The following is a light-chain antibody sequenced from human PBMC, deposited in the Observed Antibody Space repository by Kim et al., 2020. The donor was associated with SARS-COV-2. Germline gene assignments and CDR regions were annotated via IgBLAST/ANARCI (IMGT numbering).Light chain of an antibody. V-gene: IGLV3-21*04. CDR2: YDS. CDR3: QVWDSSSDHPL. Sequence: VSVAPGKTARITCGGNNIGSKSVHWYQQKPGQAPVLVIYYDSDRPSGIPERFSGSNSGNTATLTISRVEAGDEADYYCQVWDSSSDHPLFGGGTQLTVL. CDR1: NIGSKS. J-gene: IGLJ3*02.